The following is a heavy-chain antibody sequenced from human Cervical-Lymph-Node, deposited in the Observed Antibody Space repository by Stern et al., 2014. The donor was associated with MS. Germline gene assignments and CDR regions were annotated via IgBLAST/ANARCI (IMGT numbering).Heavy chain of an antibody. Sequence: VQLVESGPGLVKPSETLSLTCTVSGGSISSYYWSWIRQPPGKGLEWIGYIYYSGSTNYNPSLKSRVTISVDTSKNQFSLKLSSVTAADTAVYYCARAIGFWRLFDYWGQGTLVTVSS. V-gene: IGHV4-59*01. CDR3: ARAIGFWRLFDY. J-gene: IGHJ4*02. D-gene: IGHD3-3*01. CDR1: GGSISSYY. CDR2: IYYSGST.